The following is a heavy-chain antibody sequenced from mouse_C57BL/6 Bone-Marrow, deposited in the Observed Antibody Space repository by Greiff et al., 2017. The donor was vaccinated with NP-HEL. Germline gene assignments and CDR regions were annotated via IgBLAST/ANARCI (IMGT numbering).Heavy chain of an antibody. CDR1: GFSLTSYG. CDR3: ASYYVSSPRYAMDY. D-gene: IGHD1-1*01. Sequence: VQLQQSGPGLVQPSQSLSITCTVSGFSLTSYGVHWVRQSPGKGLEWLGVIWSGGSTDYNADFISRLSISKDNSKSNVFFKMISLQADDTAIYYCASYYVSSPRYAMDYWGQGTSVTVSS. J-gene: IGHJ4*01. V-gene: IGHV2-2*01. CDR2: IWSGGST.